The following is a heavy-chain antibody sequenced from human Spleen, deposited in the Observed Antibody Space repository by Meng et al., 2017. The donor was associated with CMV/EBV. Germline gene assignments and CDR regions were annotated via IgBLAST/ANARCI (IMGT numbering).Heavy chain of an antibody. D-gene: IGHD1-26*01. V-gene: IGHV3-74*01. Sequence: GGSLRLSCAASGFSFSAYWMHWVRQVPGKGLMWVSRVTNDGRATYADSVKGRFTISRDDATSTLYLQMTSLRADDTAVYYCARDGSYNLDYWGQGTLVTVSS. CDR3: ARDGSYNLDY. J-gene: IGHJ4*02. CDR1: GFSFSAYW. CDR2: VTNDGRA.